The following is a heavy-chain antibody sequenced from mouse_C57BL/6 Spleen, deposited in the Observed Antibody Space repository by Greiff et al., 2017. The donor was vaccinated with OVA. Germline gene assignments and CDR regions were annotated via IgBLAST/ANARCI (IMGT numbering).Heavy chain of an antibody. J-gene: IGHJ4*01. CDR3: ARGDAMDY. V-gene: IGHV1-82*01. Sequence: QVQLQQSGPELVKPGASVKISCKASGYAFSSSWMNWVKQRPGKGLEWIGRIYPGDGDTNYNGKFKGKATLTADKSSSTAYMRLSSLTSEDSSVYFCARGDAMDYWGQGTSVTGSS. CDR1: GYAFSSSW. CDR2: IYPGDGDT.